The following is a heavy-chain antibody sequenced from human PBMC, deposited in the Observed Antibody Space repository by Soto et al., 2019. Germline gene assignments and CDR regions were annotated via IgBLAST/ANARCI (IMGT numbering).Heavy chain of an antibody. Sequence: AAETLSLTFTVSSGSISSFYWSWIRQPAGKGLEWIVRVSSTGSTNYKPSLKSLVTMSVDTSKRQFSLELSSVTAADTAVYYCAREDVGERQGLFHXWGQGTLVTVSX. D-gene: IGHD1-26*01. J-gene: IGHJ4*02. CDR3: AREDVGERQGLFHX. CDR1: SGSISSFY. V-gene: IGHV4-4*07. CDR2: VSSTGST.